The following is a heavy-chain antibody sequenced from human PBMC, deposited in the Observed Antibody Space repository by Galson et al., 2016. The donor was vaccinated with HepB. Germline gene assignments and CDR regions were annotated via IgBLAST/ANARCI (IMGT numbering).Heavy chain of an antibody. D-gene: IGHD2-15*01. CDR2: ISYDGGDK. CDR3: ARGLRYCTGGSCLPLDY. CDR1: GFTFSSHA. V-gene: IGHV3-30-3*01. J-gene: IGHJ4*02. Sequence: SLRLSCAGSGFTFSSHAIHWVRQAAGKGLEWVAFISYDGGDKDYADSVKGRFIISRDTSRNTLYLQMNSLGDEDTAVYYCARGLRYCTGGSCLPLDYWGQGTLVTVSS.